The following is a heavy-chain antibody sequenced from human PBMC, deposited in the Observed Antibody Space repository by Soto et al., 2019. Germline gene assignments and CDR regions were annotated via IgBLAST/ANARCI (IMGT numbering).Heavy chain of an antibody. Sequence: EVRLVESAGGLVQPGGSLSLSCAASGFTFSYYWMHWVRQAPGQGLLWVSRIHSDGSSTTYADSVKGRFTISRDNAKNTVSLLMNSLRVEDTGVYFCASGDRGAFDLWGQGTMVTVSS. CDR1: GFTFSYYW. D-gene: IGHD7-27*01. V-gene: IGHV3-74*01. J-gene: IGHJ3*01. CDR3: ASGDRGAFDL. CDR2: IHSDGSST.